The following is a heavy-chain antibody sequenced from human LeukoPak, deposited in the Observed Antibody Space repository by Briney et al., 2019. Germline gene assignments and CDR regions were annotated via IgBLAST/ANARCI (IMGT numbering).Heavy chain of an antibody. V-gene: IGHV3-23*01. Sequence: AGGSLRLSCAASGFTFSSSAMSWVRQAPGKGLEWVSAISGGGDSTYYADSVKGRFTISRDTSKNTLYLQMNSLRAEDTAVYYCAKDRARGGATDFDYWGQGALVTVSS. CDR2: ISGGGDST. CDR3: AKDRARGGATDFDY. J-gene: IGHJ4*02. D-gene: IGHD3-16*01. CDR1: GFTFSSSA.